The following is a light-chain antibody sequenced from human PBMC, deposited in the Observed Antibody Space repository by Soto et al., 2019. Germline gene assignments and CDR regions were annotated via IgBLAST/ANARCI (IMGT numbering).Light chain of an antibody. Sequence: IHMTQSPSSLSASVGDRVTITCRSRQGISSYFAWYQQKPGKAPKLLIYAASSLESGVPSWCSGSGSGTDFTLTISILQADDFATYYWQQNNSYPPTFGQGTRLEIK. CDR2: AAS. CDR1: QGISSY. CDR3: QQNNSYPPT. J-gene: IGKJ5*01. V-gene: IGKV1-5*01.